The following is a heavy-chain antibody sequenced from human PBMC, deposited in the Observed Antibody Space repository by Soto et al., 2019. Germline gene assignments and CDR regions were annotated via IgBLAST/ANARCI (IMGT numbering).Heavy chain of an antibody. CDR2: ISGSGGST. V-gene: IGHV3-23*01. CDR1: GFTFSSYA. D-gene: IGHD6-19*01. CDR3: ARRSSGWYFDY. J-gene: IGHJ4*02. Sequence: EVQLLESGGGLVQPGGSLRLSCAASGFTFSSYAMSWVRQAPGKGLEWVSAISGSGGSTYYADSVKCRFTITRDNSNNTLYLQMNRVRAEDTAVYYCARRSSGWYFDYWGQGTLVTVSS.